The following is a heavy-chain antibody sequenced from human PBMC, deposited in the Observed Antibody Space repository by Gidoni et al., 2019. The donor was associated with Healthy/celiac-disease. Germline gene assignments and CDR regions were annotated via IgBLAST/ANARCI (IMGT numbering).Heavy chain of an antibody. J-gene: IGHJ6*02. Sequence: QVQLVQSGAEVKKPRSSVKVSCKASGGPFSSYAISWVRQSPGQGLEWMGGIIPIVGTANYAQKFQGRVTITADESTSTAYMELSSLRSEDTAVYYCARGAVDSYYGMDVWGQGTTVTVSS. CDR3: ARGAVDSYYGMDV. CDR2: IIPIVGTA. D-gene: IGHD2-2*01. CDR1: GGPFSSYA. V-gene: IGHV1-69*01.